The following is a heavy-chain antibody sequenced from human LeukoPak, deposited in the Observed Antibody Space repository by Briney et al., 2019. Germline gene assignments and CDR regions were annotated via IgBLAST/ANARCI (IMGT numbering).Heavy chain of an antibody. J-gene: IGHJ4*02. CDR3: ARGGYSYGFSY. D-gene: IGHD5-18*01. Sequence: SETLSLTCTVSDDSITMYYWTWIRQPPGKGLEWIGEINHSGSTNYNPSLKSRVTISVDTSKNQFSLKLSSVTAADTAVYYCARGGYSYGFSYWGQGTLVTVSS. CDR2: INHSGST. CDR1: DDSITMYY. V-gene: IGHV4-34*01.